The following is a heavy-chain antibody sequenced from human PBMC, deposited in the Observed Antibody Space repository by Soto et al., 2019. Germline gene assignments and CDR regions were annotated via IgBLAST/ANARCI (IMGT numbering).Heavy chain of an antibody. J-gene: IGHJ3*01. D-gene: IGHD5-12*01. CDR3: TKEKSVMYSGYDAFDV. V-gene: IGHV3-48*03. Sequence: QTGGSLRLSCAASGFSFSSYEMDWVRQAPGKGLEWVAYISSSGTILYGDSVKGRFTISRDNADNSLYLQMNSLIAEDTAIYYCTKEKSVMYSGYDAFDVWGRGTMVTVSS. CDR1: GFSFSSYE. CDR2: ISSSGTI.